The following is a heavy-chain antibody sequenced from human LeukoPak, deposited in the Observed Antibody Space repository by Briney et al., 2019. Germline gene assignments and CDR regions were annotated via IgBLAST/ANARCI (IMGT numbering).Heavy chain of an antibody. J-gene: IGHJ4*02. D-gene: IGHD2-2*01. CDR3: ARRNPSTSCYDY. CDR2: INPSGGST. Sequence: GASVTLSFKASGYTFTSYYMHWVRQAPGQGLEWMGIINPSGGSTSYAQKFQGRVTMTRDTSTSTVYMELSSPRSEDTAVYYCARRNPSTSCYDYWGQGTLVTVSS. CDR1: GYTFTSYY. V-gene: IGHV1-46*01.